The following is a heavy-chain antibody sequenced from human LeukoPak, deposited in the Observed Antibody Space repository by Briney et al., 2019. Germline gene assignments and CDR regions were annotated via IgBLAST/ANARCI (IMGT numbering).Heavy chain of an antibody. CDR3: ARDQGYDFWSGYPFDY. D-gene: IGHD3-3*01. CDR2: ISSSSSTI. V-gene: IGHV3-48*01. CDR1: GFTFSSYS. Sequence: PGGSLRLSCAASGFTFSSYSMDWVRQAPGKGLEWVSYISSSSSTIYYADSVKGRFTISRDNAKNSLYLQMNSLRAEDTAVYYCARDQGYDFWSGYPFDYWGQGTLVTVSS. J-gene: IGHJ4*02.